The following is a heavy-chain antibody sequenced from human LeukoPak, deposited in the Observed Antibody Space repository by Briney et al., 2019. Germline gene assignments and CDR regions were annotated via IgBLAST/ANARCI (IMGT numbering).Heavy chain of an antibody. CDR2: INHSGST. Sequence: SETLSLTCAVYGGSFSGYYWSWIRQPPGKGLEWIGEINHSGSTNYNPSLKSRVTISVDTSKNQFSLKLSSVTAADTAAYYCARVDGFDPWGQGTLVTVSS. J-gene: IGHJ5*02. V-gene: IGHV4-34*01. CDR1: GGSFSGYY. D-gene: IGHD2-2*03. CDR3: ARVDGFDP.